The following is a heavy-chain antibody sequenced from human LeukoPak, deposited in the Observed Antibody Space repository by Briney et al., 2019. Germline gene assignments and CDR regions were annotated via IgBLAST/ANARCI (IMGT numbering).Heavy chain of an antibody. V-gene: IGHV3-30*18. CDR1: GFTFSTYG. D-gene: IGHD2-8*01. CDR2: ISYDGGKK. Sequence: GRSLRLSCAASGFTFSTYGMHWVRQAPGKRLEWVALISYDGGKKYYADSVKGRFTISRDNSKNTLYLQINSLIPDDTAVYYCAKGKQQWWTFDALDIWGQGTTVTVSS. CDR3: AKGKQQWWTFDALDI. J-gene: IGHJ3*02.